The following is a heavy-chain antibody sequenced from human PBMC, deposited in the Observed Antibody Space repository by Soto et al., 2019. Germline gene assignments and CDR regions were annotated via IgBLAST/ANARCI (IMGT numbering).Heavy chain of an antibody. Sequence: QVQLVQSGAEVKKPGASVRVSCKASGYTFTSYYMHWVRQAPGQGLEWMGIIDPSGGGTSYAQKSQGRLTMTRDTSTSTVYMELSSLGSEDTGVYYCARDRVDCSGGNCWRSVEDTWGQGTLVTVSS. D-gene: IGHD2-15*01. CDR1: GYTFTSYY. CDR2: IDPSGGGT. CDR3: ARDRVDCSGGNCWRSVEDT. J-gene: IGHJ5*02. V-gene: IGHV1-46*01.